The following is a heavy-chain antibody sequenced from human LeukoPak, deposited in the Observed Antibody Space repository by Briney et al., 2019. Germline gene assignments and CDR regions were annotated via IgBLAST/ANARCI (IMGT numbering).Heavy chain of an antibody. Sequence: ASVKVSCKASGYTLTGYYMHWVRQAPGQGLEWMGWINPNSGGTNYAQKFQGWVTMTRDTSISTAYMELSRLRSDDTAVYYCARDSVAGTTVYSFDYWGQGTLVTVSS. CDR1: GYTLTGYY. V-gene: IGHV1-2*04. CDR3: ARDSVAGTTVYSFDY. D-gene: IGHD6-19*01. J-gene: IGHJ4*02. CDR2: INPNSGGT.